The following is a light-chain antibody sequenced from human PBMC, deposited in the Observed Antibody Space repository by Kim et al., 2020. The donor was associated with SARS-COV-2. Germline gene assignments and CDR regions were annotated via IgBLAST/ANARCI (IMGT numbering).Light chain of an antibody. V-gene: IGKV1-33*01. CDR3: QQYDNLPYT. Sequence: SASVRERVTITCQASQDIKKSLNWFHQKPGKAPKVLISDASNLETGVPSRFTASASGTHFTFSVNSLQPDDVGTYFCQQYDNLPYTFGQGTKLEI. CDR1: QDIKKS. CDR2: DAS. J-gene: IGKJ2*01.